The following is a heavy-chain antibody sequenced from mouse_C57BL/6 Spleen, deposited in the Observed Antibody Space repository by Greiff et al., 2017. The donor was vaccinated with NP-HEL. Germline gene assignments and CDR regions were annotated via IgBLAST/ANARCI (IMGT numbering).Heavy chain of an antibody. CDR3: ARQRGSYYNNNDD. D-gene: IGHD2-5*01. V-gene: IGHV5-6*02. CDR1: GFTFSSYG. Sequence: EVMLVESGGDLVKPGGSLKLSCAASGFTFSSYGMSWVRQTPDKRLEWVATISSGGSYTYYPDSVKGRFTISRDNAKNTLYLQMRSLKSEDTAMDYCARQRGSYYNNNDDWGQGTTLTVSS. J-gene: IGHJ2*01. CDR2: ISSGGSYT.